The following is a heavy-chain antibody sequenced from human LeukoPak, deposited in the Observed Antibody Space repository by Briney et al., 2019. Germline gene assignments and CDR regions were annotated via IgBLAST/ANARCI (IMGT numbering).Heavy chain of an antibody. J-gene: IGHJ4*02. Sequence: PGGSLRLSCAASGFTFSDHYMDWVRQAPGKGLEWVGRTRNKANSYTTEYAASVKDRLTISRDDSKNSLYLQMNSLKTEDTAVYYCARGSGSSRTYYFDYWGQGSLVTVSS. CDR3: ARGSGSSRTYYFDY. CDR1: GFTFSDHY. CDR2: TRNKANSYTT. D-gene: IGHD3-10*01. V-gene: IGHV3-72*01.